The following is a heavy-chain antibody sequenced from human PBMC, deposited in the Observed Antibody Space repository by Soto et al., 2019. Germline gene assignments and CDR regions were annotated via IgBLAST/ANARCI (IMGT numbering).Heavy chain of an antibody. D-gene: IGHD3-10*01. Sequence: GGSLRLSCEASGFPFSDYYMGWIRQAPGRGLEWVAVVSKDGSVKYWIESVKGRFTLSRDNSKNTVYLEMNSLRPEDTGVYYCVRSRSGAVADSFDLWGQGTLVTVSS. CDR3: VRSRSGAVADSFDL. J-gene: IGHJ4*02. CDR2: VSKDGSVK. CDR1: GFPFSDYY. V-gene: IGHV3-30*03.